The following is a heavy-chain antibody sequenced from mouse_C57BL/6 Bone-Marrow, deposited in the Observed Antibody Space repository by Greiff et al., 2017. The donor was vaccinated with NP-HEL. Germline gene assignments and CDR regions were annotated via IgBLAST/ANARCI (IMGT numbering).Heavy chain of an antibody. CDR1: GYTFTSYT. Sequence: QVQLKQSGAELARPGASVKMSCKASGYTFTSYTMHWVKQRPGQGLEWIGYINPSSGYTKYNQKFKDKATLTEDKSSSTAYMQLSSLISEDSAVYYCARNHYYCRVGYFDYWGQGTTLTVSS. J-gene: IGHJ2*01. D-gene: IGHD1-1*01. V-gene: IGHV1-4*01. CDR2: INPSSGYT. CDR3: ARNHYYCRVGYFDY.